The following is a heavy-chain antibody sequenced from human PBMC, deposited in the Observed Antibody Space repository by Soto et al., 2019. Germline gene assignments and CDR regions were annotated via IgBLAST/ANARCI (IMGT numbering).Heavy chain of an antibody. CDR1: GYSFTSYW. Sequence: PGESLKISCKGSGYSFTSYWISWVHQMPGKGLEWMGRIDPSDSYTNYSPSFQGHVTISADKSISTAYLQWSSLKASDTAMYYCARVDYCSSTSCYRHYYYGMDVWGQGTTATVSS. CDR2: IDPSDSYT. V-gene: IGHV5-10-1*01. D-gene: IGHD2-2*02. J-gene: IGHJ6*02. CDR3: ARVDYCSSTSCYRHYYYGMDV.